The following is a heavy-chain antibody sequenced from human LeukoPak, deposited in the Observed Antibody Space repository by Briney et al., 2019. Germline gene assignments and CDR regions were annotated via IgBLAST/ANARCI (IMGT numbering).Heavy chain of an antibody. Sequence: SEALSLTCTVSGGSISSISYYWGWIRQTPRKGLEWIGRIYYTGSTYYNPSLKSRVTISVDTSKNQFSLKLSSVTAADTAVYYCARIEGRLRLGELSSHYFDYWGQGTLVTVSS. J-gene: IGHJ4*02. D-gene: IGHD3-16*02. CDR2: IYYTGST. V-gene: IGHV4-39*01. CDR1: GGSISSISYY. CDR3: ARIEGRLRLGELSSHYFDY.